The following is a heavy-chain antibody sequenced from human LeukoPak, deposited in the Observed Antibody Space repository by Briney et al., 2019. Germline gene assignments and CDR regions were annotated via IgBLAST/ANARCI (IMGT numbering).Heavy chain of an antibody. V-gene: IGHV3-11*01. CDR3: ARLKAGN. CDR1: GFTFSDYY. Sequence: GGSLRLSCAASGFTFSDYYMSWIRQAPGKGLEWVSYISDRGDTIYYADSVKGRFTVSRDNANNSVSLHMNSLSADDTAVYYCARLKAGNWGPGTLVTVSS. CDR2: ISDRGDTI. J-gene: IGHJ4*02.